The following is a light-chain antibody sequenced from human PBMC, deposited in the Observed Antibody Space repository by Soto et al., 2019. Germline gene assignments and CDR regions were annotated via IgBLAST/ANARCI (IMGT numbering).Light chain of an antibody. Sequence: VVTQAPGTLSLSTGERATLSCRASQSVTSNYLAWYQQKPGQAPRLLIYDASDRATDIPDRFSGSGSGTDFTLTISRLEPEDFAVYYCQQYDSSPKTFGQGTKVDIK. CDR3: QQYDSSPKT. J-gene: IGKJ1*01. V-gene: IGKV3-20*01. CDR1: QSVTSNY. CDR2: DAS.